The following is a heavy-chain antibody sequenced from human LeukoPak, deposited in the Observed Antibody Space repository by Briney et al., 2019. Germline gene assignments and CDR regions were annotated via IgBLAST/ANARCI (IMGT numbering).Heavy chain of an antibody. CDR3: ATERWDV. CDR2: ISGSGGST. Sequence: PGGSLRLSCAASGFTFSSYGMHWVRQAPEKGLEWVSAISGSGGSTYYADSVKGRFTIFRDNSKNTIYLQMNSLRGEDTAIYYCATERWDVWGRGTLVTVSS. J-gene: IGHJ2*01. CDR1: GFTFSSYG. V-gene: IGHV3-23*01. D-gene: IGHD5-24*01.